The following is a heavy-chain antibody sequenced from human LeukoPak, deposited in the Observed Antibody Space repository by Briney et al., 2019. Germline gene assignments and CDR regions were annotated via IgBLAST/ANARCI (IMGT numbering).Heavy chain of an antibody. CDR1: GFTFSSYA. V-gene: IGHV3-30-3*01. J-gene: IGHJ4*02. D-gene: IGHD2-15*01. CDR3: ARVACSGGSCYPAPFDY. Sequence: GGSLRLPCAAAGFTFSSYAMHWVRQAPGKGLEWVAVISYDGSNKYYADSVKGRFTISRDNSKNTLSLQMNSLRAEDTAAYYCARVACSGGSCYPAPFDYWGQGTLVTVSS. CDR2: ISYDGSNK.